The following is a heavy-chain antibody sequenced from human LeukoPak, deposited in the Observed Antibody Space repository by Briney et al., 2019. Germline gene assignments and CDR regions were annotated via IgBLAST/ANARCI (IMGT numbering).Heavy chain of an antibody. CDR3: ARDDYGDHPYYFDY. CDR2: ISAYNGNT. D-gene: IGHD4-17*01. J-gene: IGHJ4*02. CDR1: VYTFTSCG. Sequence: ASVKVSFKASVYTFTSCGISWVRQAPGQGLDWMGWISAYNGNTNYAQKLQGRVTMTTDTSTSTAYMELRSLRADDTAVYYCARDDYGDHPYYFDYWGQGTLVTVSS. V-gene: IGHV1-18*01.